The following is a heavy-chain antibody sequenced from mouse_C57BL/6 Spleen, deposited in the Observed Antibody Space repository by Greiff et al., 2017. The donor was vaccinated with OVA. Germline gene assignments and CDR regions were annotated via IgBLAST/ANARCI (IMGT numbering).Heavy chain of an antibody. J-gene: IGHJ4*01. Sequence: QVQLQQSGPELVKPGASVKISCKASGYEFSSSWMNWVKQRPGKGLEWIGRIYPGDGDTNYNGKFKGKATLTADKSSSTAYMQLSILTSEDSAVYFCARSGSYYYAMDYWGQGTSVTVSS. CDR3: ARSGSYYYAMDY. V-gene: IGHV1-82*01. CDR2: IYPGDGDT. D-gene: IGHD3-1*01. CDR1: GYEFSSSW.